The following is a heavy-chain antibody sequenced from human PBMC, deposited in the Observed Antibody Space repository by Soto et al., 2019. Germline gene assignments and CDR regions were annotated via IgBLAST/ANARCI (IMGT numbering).Heavy chain of an antibody. Sequence: QVQLVQSGAEVKKPGASVKVSCKASGYTFTSYDINWVRQATGQGLEWMGWMNPNSGNTGYAQKVQGRVTMSRNTSISTAYMELSSLRSEDTAVYYCARWPSRSSGNYYHYYGMDVWGQGTTVTVSS. CDR2: MNPNSGNT. CDR1: GYTFTSYD. V-gene: IGHV1-8*01. CDR3: ARWPSRSSGNYYHYYGMDV. J-gene: IGHJ6*02. D-gene: IGHD3-22*01.